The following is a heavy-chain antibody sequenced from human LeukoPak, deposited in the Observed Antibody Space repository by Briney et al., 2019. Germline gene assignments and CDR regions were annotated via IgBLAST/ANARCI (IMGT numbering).Heavy chain of an antibody. V-gene: IGHV3-30*04. CDR3: ARDSFGYYDSSGGSY. Sequence: GGSLRLSCAASGFTFSSYAMHWVRQAPGKGLEWVAVISYDGSNKYYADSVKGRFTISRDNSKNTLYLQMNSLRAEDTAVYYCARDSFGYYDSSGGSYWGQGTLVTVSS. CDR1: GFTFSSYA. D-gene: IGHD3-22*01. CDR2: ISYDGSNK. J-gene: IGHJ4*02.